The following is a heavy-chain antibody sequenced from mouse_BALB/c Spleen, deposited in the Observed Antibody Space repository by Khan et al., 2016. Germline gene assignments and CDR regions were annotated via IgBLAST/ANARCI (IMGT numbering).Heavy chain of an antibody. CDR1: GFSLTDYG. V-gene: IGHV2-6-5*01. Sequence: QVQRKESGPGLVAPSQSLSITCTVSGFSLTDYGVSWIRQPPGKGLEWLGGIWGGGSTYYNSALKSRLSISKDNSKSQVFLKMNSLQTDDTAMYYCAKHYGYYLDYWGQGTSLTVSS. CDR3: AKHYGYYLDY. CDR2: IWGGGST. J-gene: IGHJ2*02. D-gene: IGHD1-2*01.